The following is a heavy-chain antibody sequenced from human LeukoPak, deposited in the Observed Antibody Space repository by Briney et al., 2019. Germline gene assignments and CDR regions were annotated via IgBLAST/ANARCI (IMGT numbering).Heavy chain of an antibody. J-gene: IGHJ4*01. V-gene: IGHV3-30*18. CDR2: ISYDGSNK. CDR1: GFTFSSYN. Sequence: GGSLRLSCAASGFTFSSYNMNWVRQAPGKGLEWVAVISYDGSNKYYADSVKGRFTISRDNSKNTQDLQMNSLRAADTAVYYCAKDYLDYYGPGSYYPGYWGQGTLVTVSS. CDR3: AKDYLDYYGPGSYYPGY. D-gene: IGHD3-10*01.